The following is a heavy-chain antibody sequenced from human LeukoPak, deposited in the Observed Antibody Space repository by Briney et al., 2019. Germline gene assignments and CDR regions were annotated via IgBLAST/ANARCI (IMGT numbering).Heavy chain of an antibody. Sequence: TGGSLTLSCAVSGFTLSSSEMNWVRQAPGKGLKWVSYISSSGSAIYYADSVKGRFTISRDNAKNSLFLEMSSLRAEDTGVYYCAEGWFDYWGQGTQVTVSS. V-gene: IGHV3-48*03. CDR3: AEGWFDY. CDR1: GFTLSSSE. D-gene: IGHD6-19*01. J-gene: IGHJ4*02. CDR2: ISSSGSAI.